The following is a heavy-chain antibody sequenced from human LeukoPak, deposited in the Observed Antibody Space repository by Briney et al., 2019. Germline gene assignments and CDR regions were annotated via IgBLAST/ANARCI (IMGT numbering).Heavy chain of an antibody. CDR3: ARHAEYNSGWHFYLDH. CDR1: GYSISSGYY. D-gene: IGHD6-19*01. J-gene: IGHJ4*02. Sequence: SETLSLTCTVSGYSISSGYYWGWIRQPPGKGLEWIGSVLNVGSTYYNLSLRSRVTMSIDTSKNQFSLRLNSVTAADTAVYYCARHAEYNSGWHFYLDHWGQGILVTVSS. V-gene: IGHV4-38-2*02. CDR2: VLNVGST.